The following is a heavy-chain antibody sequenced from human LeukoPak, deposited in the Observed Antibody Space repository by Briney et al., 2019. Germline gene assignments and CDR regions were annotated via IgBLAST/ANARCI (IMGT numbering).Heavy chain of an antibody. CDR2: ISYDGSDK. V-gene: IGHV3-30*18. CDR1: GFTFSSHG. D-gene: IGHD6-6*01. CDR3: AKGLYSSSSVFDF. Sequence: PGGSLRLSCAASGFTFSSHGMHWVRQAPGEGLECVALISYDGSDKFFADSVKGRFTVSRDNSKNTLYLEMNSLRPEDTAVYYCAKGLYSSSSVFDFWGQGTLVTVSS. J-gene: IGHJ4*02.